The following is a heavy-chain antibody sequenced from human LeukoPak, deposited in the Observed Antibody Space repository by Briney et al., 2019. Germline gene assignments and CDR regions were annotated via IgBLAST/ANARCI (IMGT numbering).Heavy chain of an antibody. CDR3: AKTSQYAYYFDY. J-gene: IGHJ4*02. Sequence: GGSLRLSCAASGFTFSSYAMSWVRLAPGKGLEWVSAISGSGGSTYYADSVKGRFTISRDNSKSTLYLQMNSLRAEDTAVYYCAKTSQYAYYFDYWGQGTLVTVSS. V-gene: IGHV3-23*01. CDR2: ISGSGGST. CDR1: GFTFSSYA.